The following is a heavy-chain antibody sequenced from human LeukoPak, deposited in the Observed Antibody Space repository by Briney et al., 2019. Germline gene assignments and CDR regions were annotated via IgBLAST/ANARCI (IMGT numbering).Heavy chain of an antibody. V-gene: IGHV5-51*01. CDR1: GYSFTSYW. CDR3: ARHASGWGINDAFDV. CDR2: IYPGDSDT. D-gene: IGHD6-19*01. J-gene: IGHJ3*01. Sequence: GESLKISCKGSGYSFTSYWIGWVRQMPGKGLEWMGIIYPGDSDTRYSPSFQGQVTISADKSISTAYLQWSSLKASDTAMYYCARHASGWGINDAFDVWGQGTMVSVSS.